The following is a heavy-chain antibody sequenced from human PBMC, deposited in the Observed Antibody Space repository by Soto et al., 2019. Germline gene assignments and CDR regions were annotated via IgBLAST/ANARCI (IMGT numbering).Heavy chain of an antibody. CDR2: IKSKTDGGTT. CDR1: GFTFSNAW. CDR3: TTDLIAADYYGMDV. Sequence: LSCAASGFTFSNAWMSWVRQAPGKGLEWVGRIKSKTDGGTTDYAAPVKGRFTISRDDSKNTLYLQMNSLKTEDTAVYYCTTDLIAADYYGMDVWGQGTTVTVSS. D-gene: IGHD6-13*01. V-gene: IGHV3-15*01. J-gene: IGHJ6*02.